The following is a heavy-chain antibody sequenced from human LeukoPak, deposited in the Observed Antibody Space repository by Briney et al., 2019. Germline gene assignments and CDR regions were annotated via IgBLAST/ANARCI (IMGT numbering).Heavy chain of an antibody. Sequence: GGSLRLSCAASGFTFSSYAMSWVRQAPGKGLEWVSAISGRGGSTYYADSVKGRFTISRDNSKNTVSLQMNGLRAEDTAVYYCAKEVYSYGPFDSWGQGTLVTVSS. CDR3: AKEVYSYGPFDS. V-gene: IGHV3-23*01. CDR1: GFTFSSYA. CDR2: ISGRGGST. J-gene: IGHJ4*02. D-gene: IGHD5-18*01.